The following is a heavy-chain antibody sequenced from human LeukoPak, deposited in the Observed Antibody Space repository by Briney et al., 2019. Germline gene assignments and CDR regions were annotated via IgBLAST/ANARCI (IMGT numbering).Heavy chain of an antibody. CDR2: INPNSGGT. CDR1: GYTFTGYY. Sequence: ASVKVSCTASGYTFTGYYMHWVRQAPGQGLEWMGWINPNSGGTNYAQKFQGRVTMTRDTSISTAYMELSRLRSDDTAVYYCARDPGYSYGYSAFDIWGQGTMVTVSS. J-gene: IGHJ3*02. V-gene: IGHV1-2*02. CDR3: ARDPGYSYGYSAFDI. D-gene: IGHD5-18*01.